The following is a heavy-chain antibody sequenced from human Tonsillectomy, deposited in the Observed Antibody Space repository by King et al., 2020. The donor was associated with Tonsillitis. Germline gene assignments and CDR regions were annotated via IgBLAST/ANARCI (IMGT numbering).Heavy chain of an antibody. CDR1: GYIFTSSD. Sequence: QLVQSGAEVKKPGASVKVSCKASGYIFTSSDISWVRQAPGQGLEWMGWISAYNGHMNYAQKLQGRVTMTTDTSTSTAYMELRSLRSDDTAVYYCARGLVRGVILDYFDYWGQGTLVTVSS. V-gene: IGHV1-18*01. CDR2: ISAYNGHM. J-gene: IGHJ4*02. CDR3: ARGLVRGVILDYFDY. D-gene: IGHD3-10*01.